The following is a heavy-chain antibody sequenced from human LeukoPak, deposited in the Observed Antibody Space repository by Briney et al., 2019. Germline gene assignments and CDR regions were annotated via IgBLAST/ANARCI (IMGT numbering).Heavy chain of an antibody. CDR2: MNPNSGNT. Sequence: ASVKVSCKASGYTFTSCDINWVRQATGQGLEWMGWMNPNSGNTGYAQKFQGRVTMTRNTSISTAYMELSSLRSEDTAVYYCARADYYGSGSYVDYWGQGTLVTVSS. V-gene: IGHV1-8*01. D-gene: IGHD3-10*01. J-gene: IGHJ4*02. CDR1: GYTFTSCD. CDR3: ARADYYGSGSYVDY.